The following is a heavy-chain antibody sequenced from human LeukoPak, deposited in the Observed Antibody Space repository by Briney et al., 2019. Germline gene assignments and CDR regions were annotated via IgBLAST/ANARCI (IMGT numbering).Heavy chain of an antibody. V-gene: IGHV4-59*08. CDR3: ARTNPSFDY. CDR1: GGSISSYY. J-gene: IGHJ4*02. CDR2: IFYSGST. Sequence: PSETLSLTCTVSGGSISSYYWSWIRQPPGKGLEWIGYIFYSGSTNYNPSLKSRVTISVDTSNNQVSLKLRSVTAADTAVYYCARTNPSFDYWGQGTLVTVSS.